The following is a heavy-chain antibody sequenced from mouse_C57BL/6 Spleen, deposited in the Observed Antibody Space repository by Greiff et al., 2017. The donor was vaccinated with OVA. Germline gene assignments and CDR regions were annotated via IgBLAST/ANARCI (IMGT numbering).Heavy chain of an antibody. CDR1: GFTFSSYA. CDR3: ARDCRWLLQDYYAMDD. Sequence: EVHLVESGGGLVKPGGSLKLSCAASGFTFSSYAMSWVRQTPVTRLEWVATISDGGSYTYYPDNVKGRFTISRNTAKNNLYMQMSQLKSEDTAMYYCARDCRWLLQDYYAMDDWGQGTSVTVSS. J-gene: IGHJ4*01. CDR2: ISDGGSYT. V-gene: IGHV5-4*01. D-gene: IGHD2-3*01.